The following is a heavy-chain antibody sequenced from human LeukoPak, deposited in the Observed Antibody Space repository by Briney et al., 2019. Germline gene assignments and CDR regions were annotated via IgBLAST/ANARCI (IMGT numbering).Heavy chain of an antibody. J-gene: IGHJ4*02. CDR1: GDSIRSSNSY. V-gene: IGHV4-39*07. CDR3: ARGRRGSYFQDY. CDR2: MWFGATT. Sequence: PSETLSLTCTGSGDSIRSSNSYWGWIRQPPGKGLEWIGSMWFGATTSYDPSLKSRVTISIDPSKNQFSLKLSSVTAADTALYYCARGRRGSYFQDYWGQGTLVTVSS. D-gene: IGHD1-26*01.